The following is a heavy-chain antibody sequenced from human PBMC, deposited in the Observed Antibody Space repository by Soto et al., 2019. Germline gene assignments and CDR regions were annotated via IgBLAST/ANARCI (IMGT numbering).Heavy chain of an antibody. D-gene: IGHD6-6*01. Sequence: ASVKVSCKASGYTFTSYAMHWVRQAPGQRLEWMGWINAGNGNTKYAQKFQGRVTITADESTSTAYMELSSLRSEDTAVYYCAIPYSSSSPSLYGMDVWGQGTTVTVSS. V-gene: IGHV1-3*01. J-gene: IGHJ6*02. CDR1: GYTFTSYA. CDR3: AIPYSSSSPSLYGMDV. CDR2: INAGNGNT.